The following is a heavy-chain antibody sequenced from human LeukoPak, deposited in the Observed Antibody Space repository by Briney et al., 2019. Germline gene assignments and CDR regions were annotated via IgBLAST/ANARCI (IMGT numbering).Heavy chain of an antibody. CDR3: AKHNIDY. Sequence: GGSLRLSCAASEFTFSSYSMNWVRQAPGKGLEWVSYITNSGNSKSYADSVKGRFTISRDNTKNTLYLQMNSLRAEDTAVYYCAKHNIDYWGQGTLVTVSS. CDR1: EFTFSSYS. CDR2: ITNSGNSK. V-gene: IGHV3-48*01. J-gene: IGHJ4*02. D-gene: IGHD1-1*01.